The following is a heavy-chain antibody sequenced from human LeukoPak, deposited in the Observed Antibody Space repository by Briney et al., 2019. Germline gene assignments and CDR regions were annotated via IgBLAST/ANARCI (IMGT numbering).Heavy chain of an antibody. J-gene: IGHJ4*02. D-gene: IGHD5-18*01. CDR1: GFTFSSTG. Sequence: GGSLRLSCAASGFTFSSTGWTWSGKPQGKGLVWVSRINSDGSTTDYADSVKGRFTISRDNAKNTLYLQMNSLRAEDTAVYYCARDNSLPDYWGQGTLVTVTS. V-gene: IGHV3-74*01. CDR3: ARDNSLPDY. CDR2: INSDGSTT.